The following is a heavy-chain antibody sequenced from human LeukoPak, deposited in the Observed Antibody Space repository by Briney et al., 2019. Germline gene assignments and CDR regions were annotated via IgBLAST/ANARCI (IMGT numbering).Heavy chain of an antibody. CDR3: ARTQSQSRSYRYYFGY. J-gene: IGHJ4*02. CDR1: GVSVGSAGYY. CDR2: IYYISNT. Sequence: PETLSLTCTVSGVSVGSAGYYWSWIRQPPGGGLEWIGYIYYISNTNYNPSLKSRVTMSLNPSGNQFSLKLNSVTAADTAMYYCARTQSQSRSYRYYFGYWGQGTLVTVSS. D-gene: IGHD1-26*01. V-gene: IGHV4-61*08.